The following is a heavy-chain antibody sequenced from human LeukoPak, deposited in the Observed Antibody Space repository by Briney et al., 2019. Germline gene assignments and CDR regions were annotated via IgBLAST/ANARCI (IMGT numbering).Heavy chain of an antibody. D-gene: IGHD3-3*01. Sequence: ASVKVSCKLSGYTGIELSMQWVQLAPGKGLEWMGIYDPDHGETIYAEKFLGRVTMTEDTSTDTAYMELSSLTSEDTAVYYCATHTIFGVVTYALHIWGQGTSVTVSS. CDR1: GYTGIELS. J-gene: IGHJ3*02. V-gene: IGHV1-24*01. CDR3: ATHTIFGVVTYALHI. CDR2: YDPDHGET.